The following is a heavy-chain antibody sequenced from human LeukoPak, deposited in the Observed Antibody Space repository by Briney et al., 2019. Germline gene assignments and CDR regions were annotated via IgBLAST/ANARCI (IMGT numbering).Heavy chain of an antibody. CDR1: AGSVSSGRYY. Sequence: SETLSLTCTVSAGSVSSGRYYWGWVPQPPGKGLGGVGTFYYSWGTYYNPSPKNRVNISVATSKNQFSLKLTSVTAADTAMYYCARFAPPRSDKEYWGQGTLVTVSS. V-gene: IGHV4-39*07. CDR3: ARFAPPRSDKEY. CDR2: FYYSWGT. J-gene: IGHJ4*02.